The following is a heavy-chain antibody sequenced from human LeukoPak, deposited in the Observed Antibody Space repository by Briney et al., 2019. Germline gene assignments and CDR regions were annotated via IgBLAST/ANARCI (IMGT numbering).Heavy chain of an antibody. J-gene: IGHJ4*02. CDR1: RFTFSSYE. D-gene: IGHD2-2*01. V-gene: IGHV3-48*03. CDR3: ARKYCSTTSCLFDN. CDR2: ISGSGIK. Sequence: GGSLRLSCAASRFTFSSYEMNWVRQAPGKGLEWVSYISGSGIKHYADSVKGRFTISRDNAKNSLYLQMNSLRAEDTAVYYCARKYCSTTSCLFDNWGQGTLVTVSS.